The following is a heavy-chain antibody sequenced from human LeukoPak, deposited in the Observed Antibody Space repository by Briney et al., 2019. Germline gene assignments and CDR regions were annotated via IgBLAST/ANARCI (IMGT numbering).Heavy chain of an antibody. CDR2: IYHSGST. Sequence: SETLSLTCAVSGGSISSSNWWSWVRPPPGKGLEWIGEIYHSGSTNHNPSLKSRVTISVDKSKNQFSLKLSSVTAADTAVYYCARVMYSSSSYGFDYWGQGTLVTVSS. CDR1: GGSISSSNW. D-gene: IGHD6-13*01. V-gene: IGHV4-4*02. CDR3: ARVMYSSSSYGFDY. J-gene: IGHJ4*02.